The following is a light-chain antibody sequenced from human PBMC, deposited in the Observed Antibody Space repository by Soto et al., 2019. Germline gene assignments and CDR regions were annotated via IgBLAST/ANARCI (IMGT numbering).Light chain of an antibody. CDR2: GAS. J-gene: IGKJ1*01. CDR3: QQYNNWTPRT. Sequence: EIVMTQSPATLSVSPGERATLSCRASQSVSSNLAWYQQKPGQAPGLLIYGASTRATGIPARFSGSGSGTEFTITISSLQSEDFAVYYCQQYNNWTPRTFGQGTKVEIK. CDR1: QSVSSN. V-gene: IGKV3-15*01.